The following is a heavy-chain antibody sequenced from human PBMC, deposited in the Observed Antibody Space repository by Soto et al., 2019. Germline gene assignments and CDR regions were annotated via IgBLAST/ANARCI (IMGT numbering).Heavy chain of an antibody. CDR1: GFTFSSYS. CDR2: ISSSSSYI. CDR3: ARGQWVGATTDY. J-gene: IGHJ4*02. D-gene: IGHD1-26*01. Sequence: GGSLRLSCAASGFTFSSYSMNWVRQAPGKGLEWVSSISSSSSYIYYADSVKGRFTISRDNAKNSLYLQMNSLRAEDTAVYYCARGQWVGATTDYWGQGTLVTVST. V-gene: IGHV3-21*01.